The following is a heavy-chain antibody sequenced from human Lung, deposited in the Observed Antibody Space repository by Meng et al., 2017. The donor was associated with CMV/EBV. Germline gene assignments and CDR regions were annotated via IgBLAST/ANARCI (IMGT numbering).Heavy chain of an antibody. J-gene: IGHJ4*02. CDR3: GRVSCSSTSCYDY. Sequence: LXXTVSGYSISSGYYWGWIRQPPGKGLEWIGSIYHSGSTYYNPSLKSRVTISVDTSKNQFSLKLSSVTAADTAVYYSGRVSCSSTSCYDYWGQGTLVTVSS. V-gene: IGHV4-38-2*02. CDR2: IYHSGST. CDR1: GYSISSGYY. D-gene: IGHD2-2*01.